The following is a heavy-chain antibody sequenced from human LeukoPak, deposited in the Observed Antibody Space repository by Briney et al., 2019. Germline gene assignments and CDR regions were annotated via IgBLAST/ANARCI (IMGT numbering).Heavy chain of an antibody. Sequence: APVKVSCKASGYTFTGYYMHWVRQAPGQGLEWMGWINPNSGGTNYAQKFQGRVTMTRDTSISTAYMELSRLRSDDTAVYYCARPPRDGYNNFDYWGQGTLVTVSS. V-gene: IGHV1-2*02. CDR1: GYTFTGYY. CDR3: ARPPRDGYNNFDY. CDR2: INPNSGGT. D-gene: IGHD5-24*01. J-gene: IGHJ4*02.